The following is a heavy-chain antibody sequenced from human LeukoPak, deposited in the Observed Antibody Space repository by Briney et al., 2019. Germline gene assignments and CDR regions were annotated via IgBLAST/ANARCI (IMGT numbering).Heavy chain of an antibody. CDR1: GGSISSRSYE. Sequence: SETLSLTCPVSGGSISSRSYEWGWVREPPLKGLEWIGRIYYSGSTYYNPSLKSRVTISVDTSKNQFSLKLSSVTAADTAVYFWASGVTVFGGAQKRALDLWGRRTIVPVFS. CDR3: ASGVTVFGGAQKRALDL. V-gene: IGHV4-39*07. J-gene: IGHJ3*01. D-gene: IGHD3-3*01. CDR2: IYYSGST.